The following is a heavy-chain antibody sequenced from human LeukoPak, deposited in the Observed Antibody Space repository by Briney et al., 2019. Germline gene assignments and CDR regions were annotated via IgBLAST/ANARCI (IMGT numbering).Heavy chain of an antibody. CDR2: ISSSGSTI. Sequence: PGGSLRLSGAASGFTFSSYEMNWVRQAPGKGLEWVSYISSSGSTIYYADSVKGRFTISRDNAKNSLYLQMNSLRAEDTAVYYCAREYSSSWYPYFDYWGQGTLVTVSS. J-gene: IGHJ4*02. CDR3: AREYSSSWYPYFDY. CDR1: GFTFSSYE. V-gene: IGHV3-48*03. D-gene: IGHD6-13*01.